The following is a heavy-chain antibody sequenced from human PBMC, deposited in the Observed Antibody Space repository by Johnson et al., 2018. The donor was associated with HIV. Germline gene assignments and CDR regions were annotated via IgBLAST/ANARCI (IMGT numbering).Heavy chain of an antibody. D-gene: IGHD3-10*01. V-gene: IGHV3-30*02. CDR1: GFSFSSYG. J-gene: IGHJ3*02. CDR3: AKPRSLWLEGAFDI. CDR2: IQYDGSNK. Sequence: QVQLVESGGGVVQPGGSLRFSCAASGFSFSSYGMHWVRQAPGKGLEWVAFIQYDGSNKYYADSVNGRFTISRDNSKNTLYLQMNSLRAEDTAVYYCAKPRSLWLEGAFDIWGQGTMVTVSS.